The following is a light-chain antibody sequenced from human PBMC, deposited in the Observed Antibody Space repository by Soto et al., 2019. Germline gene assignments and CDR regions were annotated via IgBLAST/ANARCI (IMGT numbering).Light chain of an antibody. J-gene: IGKJ4*01. CDR2: WAS. V-gene: IGKV4-1*01. CDR3: QQYFGSPLT. CDR1: QSVFYSSNNKNY. Sequence: DIVMTQSPDSLAVSLGERATINCKSSQSVFYSSNNKNYLAWYQQKPGQPPKLLIYWASTREFGVPDRFSGSGSWTDFTLTISSLQAEDVAVYYCQQYFGSPLTFGGGTKVEIK.